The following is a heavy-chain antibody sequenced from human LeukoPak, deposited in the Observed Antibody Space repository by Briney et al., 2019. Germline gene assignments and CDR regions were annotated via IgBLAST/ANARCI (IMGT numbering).Heavy chain of an antibody. J-gene: IGHJ4*02. CDR3: ARGGGYYYGSGTFVGV. D-gene: IGHD3-10*01. CDR2: IIPIFGTA. V-gene: IGHV1-69*05. Sequence: SVKVSCKASGGTFSSYAISWVRQAPGQGLEWMGGIIPIFGTANYAQKFQGRVTITTDESTSTAYMELSSLRSDDTAVYYCARGGGYYYGSGTFVGVWGQGTLVTVSS. CDR1: GGTFSSYA.